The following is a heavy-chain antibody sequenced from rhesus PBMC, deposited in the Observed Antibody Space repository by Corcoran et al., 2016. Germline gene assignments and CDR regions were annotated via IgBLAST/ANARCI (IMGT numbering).Heavy chain of an antibody. CDR2: IYGSGWTT. V-gene: IGHV4S2*01. J-gene: IGHJ4*01. Sequence: QVQLQESGPGLVKPSETLPLTCPVSGASISSNYWSCIRQDPGKGLEWIGLIYGSGWTTDHNPSRKSRITIFKDPSKTQFSLKLSSVTAADTAVYYCARAGRSPEDYWGQGVLVTVSS. D-gene: IGHD6-13*01. CDR3: ARAGRSPEDY. CDR1: GASISSNY.